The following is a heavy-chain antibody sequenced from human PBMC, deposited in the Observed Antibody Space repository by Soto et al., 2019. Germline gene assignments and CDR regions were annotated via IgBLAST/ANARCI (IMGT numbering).Heavy chain of an antibody. Sequence: QLQLQESGPGLVKPSETLSLTCTVSGGSISRSSYYWGWIRQPPGKGLEWIGSIYYSGSTYYNPSLKRRVTTPLDTPKNQSSPKLSSVTAADTAVYYCARQPATTYVSAGPPDVWGQGTTVTVSS. J-gene: IGHJ6*02. V-gene: IGHV4-39*01. D-gene: IGHD3-10*01. CDR1: GGSISRSSYY. CDR2: IYYSGST. CDR3: ARQPATTYVSAGPPDV.